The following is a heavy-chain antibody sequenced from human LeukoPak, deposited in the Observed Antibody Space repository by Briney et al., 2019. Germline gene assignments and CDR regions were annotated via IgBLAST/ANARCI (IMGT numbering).Heavy chain of an antibody. CDR2: IIPIFGTA. D-gene: IGHD2-2*02. J-gene: IGHJ6*03. CDR1: GGTFSSYA. V-gene: IGHV1-69*13. CDR3: ARGWFHCSSTSCYKGAHYYYYMDV. Sequence: ASVKVSCKASGGTFSSYAISWVRQAPGQGLEWVGGIIPIFGTANYAQKFQGRVTITADESTSTAYMELSSLRSEDTAVYYCARGWFHCSSTSCYKGAHYYYYMDVWGKGTTVTISS.